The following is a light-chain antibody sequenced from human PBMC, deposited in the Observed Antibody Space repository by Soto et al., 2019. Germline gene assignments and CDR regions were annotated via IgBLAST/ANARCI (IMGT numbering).Light chain of an antibody. V-gene: IGLV2-14*01. Sequence: QSALTQPASVSGSPGQSITISCTATSSDVGAYNYVSWYQQHPGKAPKLMIYEVSDRPSGVSSRFSGSKSGNTASLTISGLQAEDEADYYCAAWDDSLNDYVFGTGTKVTVL. CDR2: EVS. CDR1: SSDVGAYNY. CDR3: AAWDDSLNDYV. J-gene: IGLJ1*01.